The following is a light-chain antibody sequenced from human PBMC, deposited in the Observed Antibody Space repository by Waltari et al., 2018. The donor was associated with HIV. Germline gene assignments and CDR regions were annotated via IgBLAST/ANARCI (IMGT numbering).Light chain of an antibody. CDR1: SSNIGAGVD. CDR2: GDT. J-gene: IGLJ3*02. V-gene: IGLV1-40*01. Sequence: SVLTQPPSVSGAPGPRVTISCPGNSSNIGAGVDVHWYQQVPETAPKLLIYGDTNRPSGVPDRFSGSKSGTSASLAITGLQAEDEADYYCQSYDSGLSVVFGGGTKLTVL. CDR3: QSYDSGLSVV.